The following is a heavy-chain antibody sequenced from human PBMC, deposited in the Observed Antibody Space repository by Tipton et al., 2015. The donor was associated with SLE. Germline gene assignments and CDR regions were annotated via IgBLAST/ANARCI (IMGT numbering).Heavy chain of an antibody. J-gene: IGHJ6*02. CDR3: ARENGYYGLDV. CDR2: INPGGGST. D-gene: IGHD1-1*01. V-gene: IGHV1-2*02. CDR1: GYTFTSYY. Sequence: QSGAEVKKPGASVKVSCKASGYTFTSYYMHWVRQAPGQGLEWMGIINPGGGSTNYAQKFQGRVTMTRDTSISTTYMELSRLRSDDTAVYYCARENGYYGLDVWGQGTTVTVSS.